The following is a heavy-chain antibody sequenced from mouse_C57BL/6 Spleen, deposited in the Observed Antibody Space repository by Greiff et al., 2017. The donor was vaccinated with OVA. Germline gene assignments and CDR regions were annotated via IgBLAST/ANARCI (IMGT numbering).Heavy chain of an antibody. V-gene: IGHV2-2*01. D-gene: IGHD2-13*01. J-gene: IGHJ4*01. CDR2: IWSGGST. CDR1: GFSFTSYG. Sequence: QVQLQQSGPGLVQPSQCLSITCTVSGFSFTSYGVPWVRQSPGKGLEWLGGIWSGGSTDYNAAFISRRSISKDNSKSLVFFKMNSLQADDTAIFYCARKGVNYARYYWGQGTSVTVSS. CDR3: ARKGVNYARYY.